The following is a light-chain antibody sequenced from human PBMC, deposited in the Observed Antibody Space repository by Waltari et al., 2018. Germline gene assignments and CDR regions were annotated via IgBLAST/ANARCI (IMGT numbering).Light chain of an antibody. CDR3: CSYAGSGIYV. Sequence: QSALTQPASVSGSPGQSITVSCTGTSSDVGSCNLISWFQQYPDTAPKLIIFEVNKRPSGVSNRFSGSKSGNTASLTISGLQAGDEADYYCCSYAGSGIYVFGTGAKVTVL. V-gene: IGLV2-23*02. CDR1: SSDVGSCNL. J-gene: IGLJ1*01. CDR2: EVN.